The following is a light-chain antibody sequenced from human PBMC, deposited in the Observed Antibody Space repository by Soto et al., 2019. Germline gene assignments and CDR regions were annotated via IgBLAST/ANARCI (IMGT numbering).Light chain of an antibody. CDR1: GSDVGIYNY. CDR3: SSYTTDTIWV. J-gene: IGLJ3*02. Sequence: QSALTQPASVSGSPGQSSTLSCIGTGSDVGIYNYVSWYQQRPGKAPKLMIYEVNNRPSGVSDRFSGSKSANTASLTISGLQSEDEATYYCSSYTTDTIWVFGGGTKLTVL. CDR2: EVN. V-gene: IGLV2-14*01.